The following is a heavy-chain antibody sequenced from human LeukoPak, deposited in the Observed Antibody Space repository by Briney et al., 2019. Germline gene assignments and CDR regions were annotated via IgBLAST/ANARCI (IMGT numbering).Heavy chain of an antibody. D-gene: IGHD2-2*02. J-gene: IGHJ5*02. CDR3: ARAQGYCSSTSCYTGPWFDP. V-gene: IGHV4-4*09. Sequence: SETLSLTCTVSGGSISSYYRSWIRQPPGKGLEWIGYIYTSGSTNYNPSLKSRVTISVDTSKNQFSLKLSSVTAADTAVYYCARAQGYCSSTSCYTGPWFDPWGQGTLVTVSS. CDR2: IYTSGST. CDR1: GGSISSYY.